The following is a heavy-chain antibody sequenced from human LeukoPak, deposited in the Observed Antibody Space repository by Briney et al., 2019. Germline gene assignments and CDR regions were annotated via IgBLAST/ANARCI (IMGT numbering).Heavy chain of an antibody. CDR2: INTDGTVT. D-gene: IGHD6-19*01. J-gene: IGHJ4*02. CDR3: ATKQWLAPPPDS. V-gene: IGHV3-74*01. Sequence: RPGGSLRLSCAASGFTFSKYWMLWVRQAPGKGLGSVSRINTDGTVTTYADSVKGRFTVSRDNADNTMFLQMNSVRDEDTAVYYCATKQWLAPPPDSWGQGTPVTVSS. CDR1: GFTFSKYW.